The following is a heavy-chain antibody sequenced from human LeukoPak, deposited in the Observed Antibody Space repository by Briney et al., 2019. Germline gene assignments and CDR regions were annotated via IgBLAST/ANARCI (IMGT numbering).Heavy chain of an antibody. V-gene: IGHV3-23*01. CDR2: ISGSGGST. D-gene: IGHD3-10*01. CDR3: AKDHGIDTMVRGVIPYFDY. CDR1: GFTFSSYG. Sequence: GGTLRLSCAASGFTFSSYGMSWVRQAPGKGLEWVSAISGSGGSTYYADSVKGRFTISRDNSKNTLYLQMNSLRAEDTAVYYCAKDHGIDTMVRGVIPYFDYWGQGTLVTVSS. J-gene: IGHJ4*02.